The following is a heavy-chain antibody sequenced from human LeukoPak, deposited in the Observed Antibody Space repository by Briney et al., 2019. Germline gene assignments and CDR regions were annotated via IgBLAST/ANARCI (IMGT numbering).Heavy chain of an antibody. D-gene: IGHD4-23*01. CDR1: GFTFSSYS. CDR2: ISSSSSYI. V-gene: IGHV3-21*01. Sequence: PGGSLRLSCAASGFTFSSYSMNWVRQAPGKGLEWVSSISSSSSYIYYADSVKGRFTISRDNAKNSLYLQMNSLRAEDTAVYYCARDFTPTGSDYGGNSGTPLDAFDIWGQGTMVTDSS. J-gene: IGHJ3*02. CDR3: ARDFTPTGSDYGGNSGTPLDAFDI.